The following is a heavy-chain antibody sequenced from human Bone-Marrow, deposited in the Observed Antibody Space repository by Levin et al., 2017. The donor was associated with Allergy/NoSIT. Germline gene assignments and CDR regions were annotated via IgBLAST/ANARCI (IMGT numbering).Heavy chain of an antibody. Sequence: CAASEFTFSTSWMTWVRQAAGKGLEWVATINQDGSETYYVDSVKGRFTISRDNAKNSLYLHMNSLRAEDTAVYYCARDYYRKHDYWGQGTLVTVSS. D-gene: IGHD3-10*01. J-gene: IGHJ4*02. V-gene: IGHV3-7*01. CDR2: INQDGSET. CDR1: EFTFSTSW. CDR3: ARDYYRKHDY.